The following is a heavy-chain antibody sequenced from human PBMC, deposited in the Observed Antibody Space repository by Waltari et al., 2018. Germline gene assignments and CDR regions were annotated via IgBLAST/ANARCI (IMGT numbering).Heavy chain of an antibody. Sequence: QVQLVQSGGGVVQPGRSLRLPCAAPGFTLSGYGMHWVRQAPGKGVDWVAVIWYDGSNVYYSDSVKGRFTISRDNSKNTLYLQMNSLRAEDTAVYYCARYFAYYGMDVWGQGTTVTVSS. D-gene: IGHD3-9*01. CDR3: ARYFAYYGMDV. CDR1: GFTLSGYG. CDR2: IWYDGSNV. J-gene: IGHJ6*02. V-gene: IGHV3-33*01.